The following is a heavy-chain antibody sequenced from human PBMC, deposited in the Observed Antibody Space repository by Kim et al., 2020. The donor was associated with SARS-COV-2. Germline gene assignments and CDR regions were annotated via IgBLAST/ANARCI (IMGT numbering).Heavy chain of an antibody. V-gene: IGHV1-69*06. Sequence: SVKVSCKASGGDFSRYTVSWVRQAPGQGLQWMGGIIPMFETANYAQKFQGRVTITADKSTSTVYMELSSLTSDDTAVYYCTRRGSRSWYDYWGQGTLVTVSS. D-gene: IGHD6-13*01. CDR1: GGDFSRYT. CDR3: TRRGSRSWYDY. CDR2: IIPMFETA. J-gene: IGHJ4*02.